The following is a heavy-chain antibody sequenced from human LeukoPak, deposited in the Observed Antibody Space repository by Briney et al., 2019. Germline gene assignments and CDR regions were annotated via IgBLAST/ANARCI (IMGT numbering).Heavy chain of an antibody. V-gene: IGHV4-59*01. Sequence: PSETLSLTCTVSGGSIGSYYWSWIRQPPGKGLEWIGYIYYSGSTNYNPSLKSRVTISVDTSKNQFSLKLSSVTAADTAVYYCARGFPYPAVDYWGQGTLVTVSS. CDR2: IYYSGST. J-gene: IGHJ4*02. CDR3: ARGFPYPAVDY. CDR1: GGSIGSYY. D-gene: IGHD6-25*01.